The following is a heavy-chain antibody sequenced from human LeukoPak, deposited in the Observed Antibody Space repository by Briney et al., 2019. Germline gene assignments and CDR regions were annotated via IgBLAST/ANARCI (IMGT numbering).Heavy chain of an antibody. V-gene: IGHV3-21*01. D-gene: IGHD2-2*01. J-gene: IGHJ4*02. Sequence: GGSLRLSCAASGFTFGAYTMNWVRQAPGKGLEWVTCIFSRSESILYADSVKGRFTISRDNAKNSPYLQMDSLRAEDTAVYYCARDFLHSSTSRPFDYWGQGTLVTVSS. CDR3: ARDFLHSSTSRPFDY. CDR1: GFTFGAYT. CDR2: IFSRSESI.